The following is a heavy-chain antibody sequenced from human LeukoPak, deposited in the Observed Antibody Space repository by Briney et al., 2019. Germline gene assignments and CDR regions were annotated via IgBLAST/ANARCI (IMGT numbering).Heavy chain of an antibody. CDR1: GFTFDDYA. Sequence: PGGSLRISCAASGFTFDDYAMHWVRQAPGKGLEWVSGISWNSGSIGYADSVKGRFTISRDNAKNSLYLQMNSLRAEDTALYYCAKDISDQWYSSSWYGFDYWGQGTLVTVSS. V-gene: IGHV3-9*01. D-gene: IGHD6-13*01. J-gene: IGHJ4*02. CDR2: ISWNSGSI. CDR3: AKDISDQWYSSSWYGFDY.